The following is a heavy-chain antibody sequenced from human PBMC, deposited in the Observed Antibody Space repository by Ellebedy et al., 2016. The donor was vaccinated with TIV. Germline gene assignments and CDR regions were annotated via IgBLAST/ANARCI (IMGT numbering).Heavy chain of an antibody. D-gene: IGHD3-10*01. CDR2: VHHRGGT. J-gene: IGHJ4*02. CDR3: AKGSMVRGLAG. CDR1: VPSITGYH. V-gene: IGHV4-34*01. Sequence: GSLRLXCELDVPSITGYHWAWVRQPPGKGLEWIGDVHHRGGTRYISSLKGRVTISLDASRKEFSLYITSLTAADTALYFCAKGSMVRGLAGWGQGTLVTVSS.